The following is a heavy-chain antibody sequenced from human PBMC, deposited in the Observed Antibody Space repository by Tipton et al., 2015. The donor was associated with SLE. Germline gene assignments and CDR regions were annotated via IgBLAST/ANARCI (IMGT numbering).Heavy chain of an antibody. Sequence: TLSLTCIVSGDSISSTSYYWGWIRQPPGKGLEWVGTVYYTGNTFYNPSLKSRVTISVDPSKNQFSLKLCSVTAADTAVYYCARDEYRYDATGYHLLGHFDFWGQGTLVTVSS. CDR3: ARDEYRYDATGYHLLGHFDF. CDR2: VYYTGNT. CDR1: GDSISSTSYY. V-gene: IGHV4-39*07. J-gene: IGHJ4*02. D-gene: IGHD3-22*01.